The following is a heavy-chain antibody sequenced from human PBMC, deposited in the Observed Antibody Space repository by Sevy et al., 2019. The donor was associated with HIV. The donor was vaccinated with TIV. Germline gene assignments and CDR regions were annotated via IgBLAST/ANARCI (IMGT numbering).Heavy chain of an antibody. CDR3: AKDSSSGYSSGWYLGYFQH. J-gene: IGHJ1*01. D-gene: IGHD6-19*01. CDR2: VRYDGSEK. CDR1: GFIISDYG. Sequence: GGSLRLSCAASGFIISDYGMHWVRQAPGKGLEWVAFVRYDGSEKHYADSVKGRFIIVRDNSKNTIYLQMYSLRPEDTARYYCAKDSSSGYSSGWYLGYFQHWGQGTLVTVSS. V-gene: IGHV3-30*02.